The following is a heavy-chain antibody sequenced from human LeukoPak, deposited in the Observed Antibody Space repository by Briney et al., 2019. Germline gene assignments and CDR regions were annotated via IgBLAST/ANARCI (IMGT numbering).Heavy chain of an antibody. Sequence: GESLRLSCAASGFTFSSYAMSWVRQAPGKGLEWVSGISGSGGSTYYADSVKGRFTISRDNSKNTLYLQMNSLRAEDTAIYYCARAVAGNFDYWGQGTLVTVSS. V-gene: IGHV3-23*01. D-gene: IGHD6-19*01. CDR1: GFTFSSYA. CDR2: ISGSGGST. J-gene: IGHJ4*02. CDR3: ARAVAGNFDY.